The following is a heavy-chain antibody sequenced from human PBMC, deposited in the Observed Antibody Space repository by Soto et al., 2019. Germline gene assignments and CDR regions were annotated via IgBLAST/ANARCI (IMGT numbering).Heavy chain of an antibody. CDR3: ARGMGMIRRHDS. V-gene: IGHV4-30-4*01. Sequence: WIWIRQSPGKGLEWIGNIYYTGTTYYNPSLKSRVTISVDTSNNQFSLSLNSVTATDTAVYYCARGMGMIRRHDSWGQGTLVIVST. CDR2: IYYTGTT. J-gene: IGHJ4*02. D-gene: IGHD3-22*01.